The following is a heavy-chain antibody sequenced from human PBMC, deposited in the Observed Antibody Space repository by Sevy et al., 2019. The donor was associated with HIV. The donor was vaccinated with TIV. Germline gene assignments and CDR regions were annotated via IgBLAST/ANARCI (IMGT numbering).Heavy chain of an antibody. Sequence: GGSLRLSCEASGFTFEDYSMHWVRQVPGKGLEWVSGINWNSGNIAYADSVKGRFTISRDNAKSALYLQMNSLGPEDTALYFCAKAAEGNDYWRFFFPGFWGQGTLVTVSS. CDR2: INWNSGNI. CDR3: AKAAEGNDYWRFFFPGF. J-gene: IGHJ4*02. CDR1: GFTFEDYS. V-gene: IGHV3-9*01. D-gene: IGHD1-1*01.